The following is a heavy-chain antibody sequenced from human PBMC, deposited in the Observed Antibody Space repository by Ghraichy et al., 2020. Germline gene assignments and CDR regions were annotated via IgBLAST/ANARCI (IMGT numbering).Heavy chain of an antibody. J-gene: IGHJ4*02. Sequence: GSLRLSCAASGFTFSSYAMHWVRQAPGKGLEWVAVISYDGSNKYYADSVKGRFTISRDNSKNTLYLQMNSLRAEDTAVYYCARAVAGPLDYWGQGTLVTVSS. CDR2: ISYDGSNK. CDR1: GFTFSSYA. CDR3: ARAVAGPLDY. D-gene: IGHD6-19*01. V-gene: IGHV3-30-3*01.